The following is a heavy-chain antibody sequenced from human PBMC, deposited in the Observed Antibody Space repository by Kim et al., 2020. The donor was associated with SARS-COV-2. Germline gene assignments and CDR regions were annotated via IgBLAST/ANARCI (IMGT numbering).Heavy chain of an antibody. V-gene: IGHV3-23*01. J-gene: IGHJ4*02. CDR3: ARDRHTRPNWNDPNPLDY. CDR2: IGGSGVST. Sequence: EWASAIGGSGVSTYSADSVEGRFTISRDKSKSTVYLQMNSLRAEDTDVYYCARDRHTRPNWNDPNPLDYWGQGTLVTVSS. D-gene: IGHD1-1*01.